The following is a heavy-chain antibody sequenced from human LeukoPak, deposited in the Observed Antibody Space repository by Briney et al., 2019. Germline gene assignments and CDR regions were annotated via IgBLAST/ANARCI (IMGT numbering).Heavy chain of an antibody. D-gene: IGHD2-15*01. CDR3: ARDRGSGFDY. V-gene: IGHV3-30*01. CDR2: ISYDGSNK. CDR1: GFTFSSYA. Sequence: GGSLRLSCAASGFTFSSYAMHWVRQAPGKGLEWVAVISYDGSNKYYADSVKGRFTISRDDSKNTLYLQMNSLRAEDTAVYYCARDRGSGFDYWGQGTLVTVSS. J-gene: IGHJ4*02.